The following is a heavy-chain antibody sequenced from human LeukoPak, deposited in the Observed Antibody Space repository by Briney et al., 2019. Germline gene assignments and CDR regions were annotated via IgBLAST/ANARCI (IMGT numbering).Heavy chain of an antibody. V-gene: IGHV3-23*01. Sequence: GGSLRLSCAASGFTFRSCSMIWVRQAPGKGLQWVSAIGGSGARTDYADSVKGRFTISRDNSKNTLYLQVSSLRAEDMAVYYCVKRYGDYVGAYTDWGQGTLVTVSS. J-gene: IGHJ4*02. D-gene: IGHD4-17*01. CDR1: GFTFRSCS. CDR2: IGGSGART. CDR3: VKRYGDYVGAYTD.